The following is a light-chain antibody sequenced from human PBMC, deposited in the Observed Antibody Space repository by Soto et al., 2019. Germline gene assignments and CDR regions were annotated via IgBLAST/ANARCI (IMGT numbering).Light chain of an antibody. CDR2: EAS. V-gene: IGKV1-17*01. Sequence: DIQMTQSPSSLXXSVGDRVTITCRASQDVRDDLGWYQQTPGKAPERLIYEASTLHRGVPSRFSGSGSGTEFTLTISSLQPEDFATYYCLQYSSYPWTFGQGTNVEIK. CDR3: LQYSSYPWT. CDR1: QDVRDD. J-gene: IGKJ1*01.